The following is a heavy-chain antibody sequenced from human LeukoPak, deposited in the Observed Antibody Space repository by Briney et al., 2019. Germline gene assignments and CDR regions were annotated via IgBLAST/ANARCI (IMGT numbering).Heavy chain of an antibody. CDR2: ISSSGSTI. D-gene: IGHD3-22*01. J-gene: IGHJ4*02. V-gene: IGHV3-48*03. CDR1: GASFSSYE. Sequence: GGSLRLSCAVSGASFSSYERNWGLHAPGKGVEGVSYISSSGSTIYYADSVKGRFTISRDNPKNSLYLQMNSLRAEDTAVYYCARVRGYYDSSGYNPLWYWGQGTLVTVSS. CDR3: ARVRGYYDSSGYNPLWY.